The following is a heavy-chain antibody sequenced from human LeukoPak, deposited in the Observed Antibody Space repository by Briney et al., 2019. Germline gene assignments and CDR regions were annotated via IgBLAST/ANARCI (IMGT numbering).Heavy chain of an antibody. CDR3: ARDHSILTGYYFDY. V-gene: IGHV3-21*01. J-gene: IGHJ4*02. CDR2: ISSSSSYI. Sequence: GESLRLSCAGSGFTFSRYSMNWVRQAPGKGLEWVSSISSSSSYIYYADSVKGRFTISRDNAKNSLYPQMNSLRAEDTAVYYCARDHSILTGYYFDYWGQGTLVTVSS. D-gene: IGHD3-9*01. CDR1: GFTFSRYS.